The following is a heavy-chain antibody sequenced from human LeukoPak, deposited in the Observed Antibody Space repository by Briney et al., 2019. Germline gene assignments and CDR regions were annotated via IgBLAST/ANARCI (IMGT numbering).Heavy chain of an antibody. CDR1: GGSISSYY. D-gene: IGHD3-10*01. CDR2: IYYSGST. V-gene: IGHV4-59*05. CDR3: ARAYGSGPERWFDP. J-gene: IGHJ5*02. Sequence: SETLSLTCTVSGGSISSYYWSWIRQPPGKGLEWIGSIYYSGSTYYNPSLKSRVTISVDTSKNQFSLKLSSVTAADTAVYYCARAYGSGPERWFDPWGQGTLVTVSS.